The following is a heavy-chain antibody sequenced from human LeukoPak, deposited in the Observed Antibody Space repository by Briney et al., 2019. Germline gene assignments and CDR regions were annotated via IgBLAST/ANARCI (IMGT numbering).Heavy chain of an antibody. J-gene: IGHJ4*02. Sequence: SETPSLTCVVSDYSISSGYHWGWIRQPPGQGLEWIGTIYHSGRSYYNPSLRSRVIISVDTSKNQFSLKVNSVTAADTAVYYCARTLVAGPYSGDPSFDFWGQGILVTVSS. CDR2: IYHSGRS. CDR1: DYSISSGYH. CDR3: ARTLVAGPYSGDPSFDF. V-gene: IGHV4-38-2*01. D-gene: IGHD5-12*01.